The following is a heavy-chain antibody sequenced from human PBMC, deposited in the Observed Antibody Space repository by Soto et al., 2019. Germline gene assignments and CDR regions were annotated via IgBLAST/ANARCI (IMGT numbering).Heavy chain of an antibody. D-gene: IGHD3-16*01. CDR3: ARVPLPDGWGPSIHMFFDF. CDR1: GASLRGSA. Sequence: QVQLHESGPGLVKPSETLSLTCTVSGASLRGSAWPWIRQPAGKGLEWIGFVHDSGSSNSNPSIRSRVNLSLETAKNEVSLRLKDVTAADTARYYCARVPLPDGWGPSIHMFFDFWGRGTLVTVSS. CDR2: VHDSGSS. V-gene: IGHV4-59*01. J-gene: IGHJ4*02.